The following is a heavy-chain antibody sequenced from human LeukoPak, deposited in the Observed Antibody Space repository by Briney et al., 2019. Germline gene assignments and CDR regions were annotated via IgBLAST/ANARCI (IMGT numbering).Heavy chain of an antibody. Sequence: GGSLRLSCAASGFTFSSYAMSWVRQAPGKGLEWVSAISGSGGSTGYADSVKGRFTISRDNAKNSLYLQMNSLRAEDTALYYCARGGYDYVWGSYRYMDVWGKGTTVTVSS. CDR3: ARGGYDYVWGSYRYMDV. V-gene: IGHV3-20*04. CDR2: ISGSGGST. D-gene: IGHD3-16*02. CDR1: GFTFSSYA. J-gene: IGHJ6*03.